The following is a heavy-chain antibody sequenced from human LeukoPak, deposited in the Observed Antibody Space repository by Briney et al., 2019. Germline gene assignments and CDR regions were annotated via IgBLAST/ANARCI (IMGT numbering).Heavy chain of an antibody. CDR3: ARDLPYSSSWESIDY. V-gene: IGHV1-8*01. Sequence: ASVKVSCKASGYTFTSYDINWVRQATGQGLEWMGWVSPNSGDTGYAQNFQGRVTMTRNTSISTAYMELRSLRSDDTAVYYCARDLPYSSSWESIDYWGQGTLVTVSS. J-gene: IGHJ4*02. D-gene: IGHD6-13*01. CDR2: VSPNSGDT. CDR1: GYTFTSYD.